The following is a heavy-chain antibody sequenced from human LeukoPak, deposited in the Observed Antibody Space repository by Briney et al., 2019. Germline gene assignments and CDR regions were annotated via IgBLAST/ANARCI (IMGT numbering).Heavy chain of an antibody. D-gene: IGHD3-16*01. J-gene: IGHJ5*02. CDR3: ARTYSGERAFDP. CDR2: INPSGGST. Sequence: ASVKVSCKASGYTFTSYYMHWVRQAPGQGLEWMGIINPSGGSTSYAQKFQGRVTMTRDMSTSTVYMELSSLRSEDTAVYYCARTYSGERAFDPWGQGTLVTVSS. CDR1: GYTFTSYY. V-gene: IGHV1-46*01.